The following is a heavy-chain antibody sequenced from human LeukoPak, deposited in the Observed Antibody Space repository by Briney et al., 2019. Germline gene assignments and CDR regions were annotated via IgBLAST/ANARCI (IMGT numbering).Heavy chain of an antibody. Sequence: ASVKVSCKASGYTFTSYAMNWVRQATGQGLEWMGWMNPNSGNTGYAQKFQGRVTITRNTSISTAYMELSSLRSEDTAVYYCARGSGSGWPSFDYWGQGTLVTVSS. J-gene: IGHJ4*02. D-gene: IGHD6-19*01. CDR3: ARGSGSGWPSFDY. V-gene: IGHV1-8*03. CDR2: MNPNSGNT. CDR1: GYTFTSYA.